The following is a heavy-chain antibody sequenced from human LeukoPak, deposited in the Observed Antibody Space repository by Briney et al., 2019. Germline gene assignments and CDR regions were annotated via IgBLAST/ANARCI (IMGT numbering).Heavy chain of an antibody. CDR3: ARDPTTVTKGLDI. J-gene: IGHJ3*02. Sequence: SETLSLTCTVSGGTFSSHYWSWIRQPPGKGLEWIGYISYIGSTNYNPSLKSRVTISVDTSKNQFSLKLSSVTAADTAVYYCARDPTTVTKGLDIWGQGTMVTVSS. CDR1: GGTFSSHY. V-gene: IGHV4-59*11. D-gene: IGHD4-17*01. CDR2: ISYIGST.